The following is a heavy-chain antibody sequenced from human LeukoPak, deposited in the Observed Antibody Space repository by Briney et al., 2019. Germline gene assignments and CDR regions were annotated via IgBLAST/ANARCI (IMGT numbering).Heavy chain of an antibody. D-gene: IGHD3-9*01. CDR3: ATVLGTSYDMRHHRGAFDN. CDR1: GFIFSSYE. Sequence: GGSLRLSCAASGFIFSSYEMNWVRQAPGKGLEWVSYISSSGSTIYYADSVKGRFTMSRDNAKNSLSLQMNSLRAEDTAVYCCATVLGTSYDMRHHRGAFDNWGQGTLVTVSS. CDR2: ISSSGSTI. J-gene: IGHJ4*02. V-gene: IGHV3-48*03.